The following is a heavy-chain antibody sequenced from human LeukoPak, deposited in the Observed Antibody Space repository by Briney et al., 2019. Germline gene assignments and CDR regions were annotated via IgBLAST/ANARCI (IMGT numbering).Heavy chain of an antibody. V-gene: IGHV1-2*02. Sequence: ASVKVSCKASGYTFTGYYMHWVRQAPGQGLEWMGWINPNSGGTNYAQKFQGRVTMTRDTSISTAYMELSRLRSDDTAVYYCARRVVVPAASSTRKGYYYYMDVWGKGTTVTVSS. D-gene: IGHD2-2*01. CDR3: ARRVVVPAASSTRKGYYYYMDV. CDR2: INPNSGGT. J-gene: IGHJ6*03. CDR1: GYTFTGYY.